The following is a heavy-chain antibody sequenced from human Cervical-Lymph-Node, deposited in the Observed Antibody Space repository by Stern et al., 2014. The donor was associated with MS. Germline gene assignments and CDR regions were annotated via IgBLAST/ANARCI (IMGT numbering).Heavy chain of an antibody. D-gene: IGHD3-16*02. J-gene: IGHJ3*01. V-gene: IGHV2-70*04. CDR2: IDWDDST. Sequence: QVTLKESGPALVRPTQTLTLTCTFSGFSLTTTGIRVSWIRQPPGQALEWLARIDWDDSTFYSPSLRAKLIISKDTSKNQVVLTMTNVDPADTATYYCARTPTYRFAFDVWGQGTVVIVSS. CDR1: GFSLTTTGIR. CDR3: ARTPTYRFAFDV.